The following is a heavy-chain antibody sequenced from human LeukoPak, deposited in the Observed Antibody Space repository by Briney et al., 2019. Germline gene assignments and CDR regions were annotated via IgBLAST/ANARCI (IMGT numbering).Heavy chain of an antibody. J-gene: IGHJ5*02. Sequence: PSETLSLTCTVSGGSISSGGYYWSWIRQHPGKGLEWIGYIYYSGSTYYNPSLKSRVTISVDTSKNQFSLKLSSVTAADTAVYYCARDLTYGSGALTNNWFDPWGQGTLVTVSS. CDR1: GGSISSGGYY. CDR2: IYYSGST. V-gene: IGHV4-31*03. CDR3: ARDLTYGSGALTNNWFDP. D-gene: IGHD3-10*01.